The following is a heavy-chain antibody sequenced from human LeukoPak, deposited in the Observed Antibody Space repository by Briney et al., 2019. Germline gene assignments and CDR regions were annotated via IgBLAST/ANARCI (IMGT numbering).Heavy chain of an antibody. V-gene: IGHV1-46*01. CDR3: ARDHDSSGYYYVGAILDY. J-gene: IGHJ4*02. D-gene: IGHD3-22*01. CDR2: INPSGGST. Sequence: ASVKVSCKASGYTFTSYYMHWVRQAPGQGLEWMGIINPSGGSTSYAQKFQGRVTMTRDTSTSTVYMELSSLRSEDTAVYYCARDHDSSGYYYVGAILDYWGQGTLVTVSS. CDR1: GYTFTSYY.